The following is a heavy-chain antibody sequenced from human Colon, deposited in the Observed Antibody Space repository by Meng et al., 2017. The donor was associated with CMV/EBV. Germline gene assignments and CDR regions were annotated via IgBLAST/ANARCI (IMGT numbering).Heavy chain of an antibody. CDR1: GFTFSSYE. V-gene: IGHV3-48*03. CDR3: AKDRSYYGGTDFFDF. D-gene: IGHD4-23*01. J-gene: IGHJ4*02. CDR2: ISNGGNTK. Sequence: GESLKISCAASGFTFSSYEMNWVRQAPGKGLEWVSFISNGGNTKYYADSVKGRFTISRDNAKNLVYLEMNSLRAEDSGVYYCAKDRSYYGGTDFFDFWGQGTLVTVSS.